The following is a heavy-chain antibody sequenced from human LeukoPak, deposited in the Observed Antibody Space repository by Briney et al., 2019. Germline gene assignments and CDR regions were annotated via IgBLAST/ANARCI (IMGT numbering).Heavy chain of an antibody. CDR2: IIPILDIT. Sequence: SVKVSCKASGGTFSSYAISWMRQAPGQGLEWMGRIIPILDITNYAQQFQGRVTITADKSTSTAYVELSSLRSEDTAVYYCASSSNNGYDYEGLAYWGQGTLVTVSS. CDR3: ASSSNNGYDYEGLAY. V-gene: IGHV1-69*04. J-gene: IGHJ4*02. CDR1: GGTFSSYA. D-gene: IGHD5-12*01.